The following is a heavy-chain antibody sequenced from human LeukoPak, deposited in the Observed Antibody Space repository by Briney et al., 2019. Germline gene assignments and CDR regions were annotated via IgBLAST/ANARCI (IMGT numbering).Heavy chain of an antibody. Sequence: GGSRRLSCAASGFTFSSHGMHWVRQAPGKGLGGVSIIWYDGSDEYYADSVKGRFTISRDNSKNTLYLQMNSLRAEDTAVYYCARDGGYHSSGPFDYWGQGTLVTVSS. D-gene: IGHD3-22*01. J-gene: IGHJ4*02. CDR3: ARDGGYHSSGPFDY. CDR1: GFTFSSHG. V-gene: IGHV3-33*01. CDR2: IWYDGSDE.